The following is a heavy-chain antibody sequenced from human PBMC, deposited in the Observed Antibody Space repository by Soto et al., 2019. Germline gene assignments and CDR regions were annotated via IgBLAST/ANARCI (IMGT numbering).Heavy chain of an antibody. J-gene: IGHJ4*02. CDR1: GFTFSSYG. V-gene: IGHV3-33*01. Sequence: GGSLRLSCAASGFTFSSYGMHWVRQAPGKGLEWVAVIWYDGSNKYYADSVKGRFTISRDNSKNTLYLQMNSLRAEDTAVYYCARSVVVPAAHKPFGFDYWGQGTLVTVSS. CDR3: ARSVVVPAAHKPFGFDY. CDR2: IWYDGSNK. D-gene: IGHD2-2*01.